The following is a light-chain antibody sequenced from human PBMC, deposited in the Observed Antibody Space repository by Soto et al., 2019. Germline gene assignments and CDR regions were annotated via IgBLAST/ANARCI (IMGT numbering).Light chain of an antibody. V-gene: IGKV3-15*01. CDR1: QSLNSD. CDR3: QQYNSWPLT. Sequence: ETVMTQSPATLSMSPGERATLSCRASQSLNSDLAWYQQKPGQAPRLLIYGASTRATGIPGRFSGSGSGTEFTLTISSLQSEDFAVYYCQQYNSWPLTFGGRTKV. J-gene: IGKJ4*01. CDR2: GAS.